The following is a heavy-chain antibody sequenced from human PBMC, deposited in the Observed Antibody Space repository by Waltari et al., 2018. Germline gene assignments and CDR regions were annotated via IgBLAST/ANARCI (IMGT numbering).Heavy chain of an antibody. D-gene: IGHD3-22*01. Sequence: QVQLVQSGAEVKKPGASVKVSCKASGYTFTSYYMHWVRQDTGQGLEWMGIINPRGGSTSYAQKFQVRVTMTRDTSPSTVYMELSSLSSEDTAVYYCARDLYRYYDSSGYYPTYDYWGPGTLFPVSS. CDR1: GYTFTSYY. V-gene: IGHV1-46*01. CDR2: INPRGGST. CDR3: ARDLYRYYDSSGYYPTYDY. J-gene: IGHJ4*02.